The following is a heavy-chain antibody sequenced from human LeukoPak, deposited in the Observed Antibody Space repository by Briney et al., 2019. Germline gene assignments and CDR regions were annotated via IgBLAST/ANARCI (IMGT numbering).Heavy chain of an antibody. D-gene: IGHD3-9*01. Sequence: PSETLSLTCTVSGGSISSSSYYWGWIRQPPGKGLEWIGSIYYSGSTYYNPSLKSRVTISVDTSKNQFSLKLSSVTAADTAVYYCARGFRGTANSNYDILTGPFDYWGQGTLVTVSS. CDR1: GGSISSSSYY. CDR2: IYYSGST. CDR3: ARGFRGTANSNYDILTGPFDY. V-gene: IGHV4-39*01. J-gene: IGHJ4*02.